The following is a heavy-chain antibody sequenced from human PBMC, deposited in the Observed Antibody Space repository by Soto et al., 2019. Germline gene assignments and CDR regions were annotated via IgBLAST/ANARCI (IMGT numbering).Heavy chain of an antibody. CDR1: GFSFSDSG. J-gene: IGHJ4*02. CDR2: IRTKSNSYAT. D-gene: IGHD2-2*01. CDR3: TRLHFIVQPGINY. Sequence: GGSLRLSCAASGFSFSDSGIHWVRQASGKGLEWVGRIRTKSNSYATAYAASVKGRFTISRDDSKNTAYLQMNSLKTEDTAVYYCTRLHFIVQPGINYWGQGTLVTVSS. V-gene: IGHV3-73*01.